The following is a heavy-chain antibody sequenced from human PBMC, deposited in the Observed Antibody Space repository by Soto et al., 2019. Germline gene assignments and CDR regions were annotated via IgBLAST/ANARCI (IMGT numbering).Heavy chain of an antibody. V-gene: IGHV3-21*01. Sequence: GESLKISCAASGFTFSSYSMNWVRQAPGKGLEWVSSISSSSSYIYYADSVKGRFTISRDNAKNSLYLQMNSLRAEDTAVYYCARDNYYDSSDAEGGYYYYYGMDVWGQGTTVTVSS. D-gene: IGHD3-22*01. CDR2: ISSSSSYI. CDR1: GFTFSSYS. J-gene: IGHJ6*02. CDR3: ARDNYYDSSDAEGGYYYYYGMDV.